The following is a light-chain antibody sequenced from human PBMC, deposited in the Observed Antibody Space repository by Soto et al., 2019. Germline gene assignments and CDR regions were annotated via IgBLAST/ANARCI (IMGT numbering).Light chain of an antibody. CDR1: QTITNY. CDR2: DAS. J-gene: IGKJ1*01. V-gene: IGKV1-39*01. CDR3: QQYTNTNNPWM. Sequence: DIQMTQSPSSLSASVGDRVTITCRASQTITNYLNWYQQKPGKAPKLLVYDASTLQSGVATRFSGSGSGTEFTLIISGLQPEDSATYYCQQYTNTNNPWMFGQGTKVDIK.